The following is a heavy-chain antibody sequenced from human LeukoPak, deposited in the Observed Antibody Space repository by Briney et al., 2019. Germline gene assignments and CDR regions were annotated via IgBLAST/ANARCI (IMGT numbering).Heavy chain of an antibody. CDR2: IYYSGST. Sequence: PSETLSLTCTVSGGSISSYYWSWIRQPPGKGLEGIGYIYYSGSTYYNPSLKSRVTISVDTSKNQFSLKLSSVTAADTAVYYCASTLAGYCSSTSCLYFDYWGQGTLVTVSS. J-gene: IGHJ4*02. CDR3: ASTLAGYCSSTSCLYFDY. V-gene: IGHV4-59*08. CDR1: GGSISSYY. D-gene: IGHD2-2*03.